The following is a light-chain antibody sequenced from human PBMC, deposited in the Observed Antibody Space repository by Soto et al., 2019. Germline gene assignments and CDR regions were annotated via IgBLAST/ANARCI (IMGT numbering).Light chain of an antibody. CDR2: DVS. Sequence: QSALTQPASVSGSPGQSSTISCTGTSADVGGYNFVSWYQHHPGKAPKLMIYDVSNRPSGVSNRFSGSKSGNTASLTISGLQAEDEADYYCSSYTSSRTHVVFGGGTKLTVL. CDR1: SADVGGYNF. J-gene: IGLJ2*01. V-gene: IGLV2-14*03. CDR3: SSYTSSRTHVV.